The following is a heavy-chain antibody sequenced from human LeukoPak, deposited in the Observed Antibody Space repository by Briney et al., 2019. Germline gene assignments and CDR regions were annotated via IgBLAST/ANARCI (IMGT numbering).Heavy chain of an antibody. CDR2: INPNDGST. CDR1: GYTFTAYH. V-gene: IGHV1-2*02. J-gene: IGHJ4*02. CDR3: ARDNFFGFSYSWHFDY. Sequence: ASVKVSCKASGYTFTAYHMHWVRQAPGQGLEWMGIINPNDGSTNYAQRFQDRVTMTRDTSISTAYMELSRLRSDDTAVYYCARDNFFGFSYSWHFDYWGLGTLVTVSS. D-gene: IGHD5-18*01.